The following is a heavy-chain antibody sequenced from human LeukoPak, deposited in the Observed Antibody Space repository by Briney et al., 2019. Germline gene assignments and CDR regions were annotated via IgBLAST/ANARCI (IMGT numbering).Heavy chain of an antibody. CDR1: GFTLSSYW. Sequence: GGSLRLSCAASGFTLSSYWMSWVRQAPGKGLEWVANINQDGSEKYYVDSMKGRFTISRDNAKNSLYLQMNSLRAEDTAVYYCARDQLYCGGPTCYRTGDDSWGQGTLVTVSS. J-gene: IGHJ4*02. V-gene: IGHV3-7*01. CDR3: ARDQLYCGGPTCYRTGDDS. D-gene: IGHD2-2*02. CDR2: INQDGSEK.